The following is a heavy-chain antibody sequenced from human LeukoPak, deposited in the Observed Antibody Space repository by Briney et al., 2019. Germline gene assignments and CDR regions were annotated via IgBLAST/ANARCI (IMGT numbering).Heavy chain of an antibody. V-gene: IGHV3-30-3*01. Sequence: GGSLRLSCAASGFTFSSYAMHWVRQAPGKGLEWVAVISYDGSNKYYADSVKGRFTISRDNSKNTLYLQMNSLRAEDTAVYYCARGPAVVVAATLSGAGFDYWGQGTLVTVSS. CDR2: ISYDGSNK. J-gene: IGHJ4*02. CDR1: GFTFSSYA. CDR3: ARGPAVVVAATLSGAGFDY. D-gene: IGHD2-15*01.